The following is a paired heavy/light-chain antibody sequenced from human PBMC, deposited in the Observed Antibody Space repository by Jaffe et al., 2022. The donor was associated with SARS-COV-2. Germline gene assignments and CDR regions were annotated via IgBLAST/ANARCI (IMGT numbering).Light chain of an antibody. Sequence: EIVMTQSPATLSVSPGERATLSCRASQSVSSNLAWYQQKPGQAPRLLIYGASTRATGIPARFSGSGSGTEFTLTISSLQSEDFAVYYCQQYNNWPQMYTFGQGTKLEIK. CDR3: QQYNNWPQMYT. CDR1: QSVSSN. V-gene: IGKV3-15*01. J-gene: IGKJ2*01. CDR2: GAS.
Heavy chain of an antibody. CDR1: GGSFSGYY. D-gene: IGHD2-2*01. J-gene: IGHJ6*02. CDR3: ARGGYCSSTSCYYYYYYGMDV. Sequence: QVQLQQWGAGLLKPSETLSLTCAVYGGSFSGYYWSWIRQPPGKGLEWIGEINHSGSTNYNPSLKSRVTISVDTSKNQFSLKLSSVTAADTAVYYCARGGYCSSTSCYYYYYYGMDVWGQGTTVTVSS. CDR2: INHSGST. V-gene: IGHV4-34*01.